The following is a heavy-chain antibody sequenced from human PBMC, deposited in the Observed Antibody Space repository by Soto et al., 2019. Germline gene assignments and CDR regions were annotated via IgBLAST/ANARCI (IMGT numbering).Heavy chain of an antibody. V-gene: IGHV3-53*01. CDR3: ARGYCTGGSCYSGWSMAV. Sequence: EVQLVESGGGLIQPGGSVRLSCAASGFTASSNSMTWVRQAPGKGLEWVSVISSGGSTHYADSVKGRFTISRDNSKNTLYLQMNSLRAEDTAVYYCARGYCTGGSCYSGWSMAVWGQGTTVTVSS. J-gene: IGHJ6*02. CDR2: ISSGGST. D-gene: IGHD2-15*01. CDR1: GFTASSNS.